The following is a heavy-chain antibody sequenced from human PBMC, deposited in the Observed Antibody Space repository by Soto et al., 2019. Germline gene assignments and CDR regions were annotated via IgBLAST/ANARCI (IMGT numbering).Heavy chain of an antibody. CDR3: ARDPGYSTTWHQAFDI. CDR1: GYIFTSYG. D-gene: IGHD6-13*01. Sequence: QVQLVHSGAEVKKPGASVKVSCKASGYIFTSYGISWVRQAPGQGPEWMGRISTYNGNTNYVEKLQGRVTMTTDTSTNTAYMELRSLRYDDTAVYYCARDPGYSTTWHQAFDIWGQGTMVTVSS. CDR2: ISTYNGNT. J-gene: IGHJ3*02. V-gene: IGHV1-18*01.